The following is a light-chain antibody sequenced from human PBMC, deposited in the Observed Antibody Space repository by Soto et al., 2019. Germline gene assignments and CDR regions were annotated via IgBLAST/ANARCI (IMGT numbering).Light chain of an antibody. CDR2: NNN. CDR3: AAWDDSLNGYV. CDR1: SSNIGTNT. J-gene: IGLJ1*01. V-gene: IGLV1-44*01. Sequence: QSVLTQPPSASGTPGQRVTISCSGGSSNIGTNTVNWYQQLPGTAPKLLIYNNNQRPSGVPDRFSGSKSGTSASLAISGPQSENKADYYCAAWDDSLNGYVFGPGTRSPS.